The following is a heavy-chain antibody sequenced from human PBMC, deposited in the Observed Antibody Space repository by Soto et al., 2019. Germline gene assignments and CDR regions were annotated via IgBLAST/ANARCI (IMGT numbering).Heavy chain of an antibody. CDR1: GFTFSDDI. V-gene: IGHV3-21*01. CDR3: ASERAAHTHLVLDY. Sequence: GGSLRLSCAASGFTFSDDIMNWVRQAPGKGPEWVSSISGFNTDIYYADSVKGRFTISRDNAKDSRYLQMNRRSAEDTAVYYCASERAAHTHLVLDYWGKGTQVTASS. J-gene: IGHJ4*02. CDR2: ISGFNTDI. D-gene: IGHD2-8*02.